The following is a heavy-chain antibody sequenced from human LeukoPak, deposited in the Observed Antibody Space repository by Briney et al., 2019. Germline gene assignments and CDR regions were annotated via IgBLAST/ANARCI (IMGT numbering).Heavy chain of an antibody. D-gene: IGHD3-10*01. V-gene: IGHV4-59*08. CDR3: ARLDNSGPYYYYGMDV. J-gene: IGHJ6*02. CDR2: SYYSGGT. CDR1: GGSMRRYY. Sequence: SETLSLACTVSGGSMRRYYWSWVRQPPGKGLEWIGYSYYSGGTDYNPSLESRVTISVDTSKNQFSLRLSSVTAADTAVYYCARLDNSGPYYYYGMDVRGPGTTVTVSS.